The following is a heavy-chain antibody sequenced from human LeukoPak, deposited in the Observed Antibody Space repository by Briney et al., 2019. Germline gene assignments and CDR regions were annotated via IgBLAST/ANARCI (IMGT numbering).Heavy chain of an antibody. CDR2: INHSGST. CDR1: SVSFSGYY. V-gene: IGHV4-34*01. J-gene: IGHJ6*04. CDR3: AIRTGYYGNYYYYGMEV. D-gene: IGHD3/OR15-3a*01. Sequence: PSETLSLTCAVYSVSFSGYYWIWLRQPPGKGLEGSGEINHSGSTNYNPSLKSRVTISVDTSKNQFYLKLSSVTAADTAVYYCAIRTGYYGNYYYYGMEVWGKGTTVTVSS.